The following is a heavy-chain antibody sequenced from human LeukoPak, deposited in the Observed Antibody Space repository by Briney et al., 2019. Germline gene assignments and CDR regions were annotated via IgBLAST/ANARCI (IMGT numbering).Heavy chain of an antibody. J-gene: IGHJ6*02. CDR1: GGSFSGYY. CDR3: ARVGSRFLEWLLGRVYYYYGMDV. V-gene: IGHV4-34*01. Sequence: SETLSLTCAVYGGSFSGYYWSWIRQPPGKGLEWIGEINHSGSTNYNPSLKSRVTISVDTSKNQFSLKLSSVTAADTAVYYCARVGSRFLEWLLGRVYYYYGMDVWGQGTTVTVSS. D-gene: IGHD3-3*01. CDR2: INHSGST.